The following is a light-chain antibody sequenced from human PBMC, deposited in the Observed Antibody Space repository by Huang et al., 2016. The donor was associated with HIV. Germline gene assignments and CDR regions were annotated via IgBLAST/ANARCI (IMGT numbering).Light chain of an antibody. Sequence: DIQMTQSPSSLSASIGDRVTITCRASQGISNSLAWYQQKPGNAPKLLLYAASRLKSGVPSRCSGSGSGTTYTLTISSLRPEDFATFYCQQYFTTPPWTFGQGTKLEIK. CDR3: QQYFTTPPWT. CDR1: QGISNS. CDR2: AAS. J-gene: IGKJ2*01. V-gene: IGKV1-NL1*01.